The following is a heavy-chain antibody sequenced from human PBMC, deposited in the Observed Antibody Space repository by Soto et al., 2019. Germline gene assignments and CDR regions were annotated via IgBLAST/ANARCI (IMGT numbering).Heavy chain of an antibody. CDR2: INPSGGST. V-gene: IGHV1-46*01. CDR1: GYTFTSYY. Sequence: ASVKVSCKASGYTFTSYYMHWVRQAPGQGLEWMGIINPSGGSTSYAQKFQGRVTMTRDTSTSAVYMELSSLRSEDTAVYYCASDVRASDAFDIWGQGXMVTVSS. CDR3: ASDVRASDAFDI. J-gene: IGHJ3*02.